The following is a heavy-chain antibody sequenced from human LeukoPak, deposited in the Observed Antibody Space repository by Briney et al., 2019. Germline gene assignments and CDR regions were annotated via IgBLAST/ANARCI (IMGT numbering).Heavy chain of an antibody. V-gene: IGHV4-30-4*08. D-gene: IGHD5-18*01. CDR1: GASVDSGGFY. J-gene: IGHJ4*02. Sequence: SETLSLTCTVSGASVDSGGFYWTWIRQRPGTGLEWIGYIYHSGNANYNPSLQSRVVISVDTSKNQFSLKLSSVTAADTAVYYCASFSRGYSYGLDYWGQGTLVTVSS. CDR3: ASFSRGYSYGLDY. CDR2: IYHSGNA.